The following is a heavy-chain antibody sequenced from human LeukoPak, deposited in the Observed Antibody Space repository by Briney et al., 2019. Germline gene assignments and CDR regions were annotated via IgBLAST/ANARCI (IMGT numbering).Heavy chain of an antibody. J-gene: IGHJ4*02. CDR3: AQSGQFDY. CDR1: GFTFSNYF. CDR2: ISGSGGKT. Sequence: GGSLRLSCTASGFTFSNYFMSWVRQAPGKGLEWVSSISGSGGKTYYTDSVKGRFTISRDNSKNMLYLQMNSLRAEDTALYYCAQSGQFDYWGQGTLVTVSS. V-gene: IGHV3-23*01. D-gene: IGHD2-8*02.